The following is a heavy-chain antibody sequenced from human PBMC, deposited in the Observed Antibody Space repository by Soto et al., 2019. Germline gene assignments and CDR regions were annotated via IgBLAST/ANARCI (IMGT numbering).Heavy chain of an antibody. V-gene: IGHV3-30*04. D-gene: IGHD3-9*01. CDR1: NLTFNVYA. Sequence: QAQLVESGGGVAQPGGSLRLSCAASNLTFNVYAMHWVRQAPGKGLEGVAVISYDGSNKYYADSVRGRFTISRDNSMNTLYLQMSSLRPEDTAVYYCASVYDILMGYWKTPYYCYGMDVWGQGTTVTVSS. CDR2: ISYDGSNK. J-gene: IGHJ6*02. CDR3: ASVYDILMGYWKTPYYCYGMDV.